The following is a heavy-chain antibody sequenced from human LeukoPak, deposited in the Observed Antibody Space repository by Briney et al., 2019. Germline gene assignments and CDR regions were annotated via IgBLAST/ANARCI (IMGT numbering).Heavy chain of an antibody. D-gene: IGHD3-3*01. CDR1: GFTFTNYN. CDR2: INPSGGST. Sequence: ASVKVSCKASGFTFTNYNMHWVRQAPGQGLEWMGIINPSGGSTSYAQKFQGRVTMTRDMSTSTVYMELSSLRSEDTAVYYCARVAPFYDFWSGYREHFDYWGQGTLVTVSS. J-gene: IGHJ4*02. V-gene: IGHV1-46*01. CDR3: ARVAPFYDFWSGYREHFDY.